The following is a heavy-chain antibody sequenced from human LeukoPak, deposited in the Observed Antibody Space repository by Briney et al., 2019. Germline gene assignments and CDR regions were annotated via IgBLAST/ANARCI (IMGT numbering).Heavy chain of an antibody. CDR2: INPDSGGT. D-gene: IGHD3-10*01. CDR3: ARDSQAGVEGDY. Sequence: ASVKVSCKASGYIFTGYYIHWVRQAPGQGLEWMGWINPDSGGTNYAQKFQGGVTMTRDTSISTAYMELNSLRADDTAVYYCARDSQAGVEGDYWGQGTLVTVSS. J-gene: IGHJ4*02. V-gene: IGHV1-2*02. CDR1: GYIFTGYY.